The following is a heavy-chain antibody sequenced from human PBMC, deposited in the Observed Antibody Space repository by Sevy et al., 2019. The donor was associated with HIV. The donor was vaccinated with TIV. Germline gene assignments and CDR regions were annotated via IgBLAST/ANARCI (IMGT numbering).Heavy chain of an antibody. CDR2: ITSSSNTI. CDR3: ARDRERGEVALDL. CDR1: GFRFRDYR. J-gene: IGHJ5*02. D-gene: IGHD1-26*01. V-gene: IGHV3-48*02. Sequence: GGSLRLSCAASGFRFRDYRMNWVRQAPGKGLEWVSYITSSSNTINYADSVKGRFTISRDNGRNSLYLQINSLRHEDTAVYYCARDRERGEVALDLWGQGTLVTVSS.